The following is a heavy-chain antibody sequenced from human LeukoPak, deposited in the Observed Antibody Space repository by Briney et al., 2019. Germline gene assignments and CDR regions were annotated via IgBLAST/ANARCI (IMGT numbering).Heavy chain of an antibody. V-gene: IGHV1-69*13. J-gene: IGHJ6*03. CDR1: GGTFSSYA. Sequence: SVKVSCKASGGTFSSYAISWVRQAPGQGLEWVGGIIPIFGTANYAQKFQGRVTITADESTSTAYMELSSLRSEDTAVYYCARMYYDFWSGLVGSQRTNYYYYYMDVWGKGTTVTVSS. D-gene: IGHD3-3*01. CDR2: IIPIFGTA. CDR3: ARMYYDFWSGLVGSQRTNYYYYYMDV.